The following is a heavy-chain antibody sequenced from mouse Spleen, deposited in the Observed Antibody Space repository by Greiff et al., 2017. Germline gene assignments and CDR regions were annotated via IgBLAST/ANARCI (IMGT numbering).Heavy chain of an antibody. CDR3: ARNYDDYLAWFAY. CDR1: GFTFSDYG. Sequence: EVKLMESGGGLVKPGGSLKLSCAASGFTFSDYGMHWVRQAPEKGLEWVAYISSGSSTIYYADTVKGRFTISRDNAKNTLFLQMTSLRSEDTAMYYCARNYDDYLAWFAYWGQGTLVTVSA. D-gene: IGHD2-3*01. V-gene: IGHV5-17*01. J-gene: IGHJ3*01. CDR2: ISSGSSTI.